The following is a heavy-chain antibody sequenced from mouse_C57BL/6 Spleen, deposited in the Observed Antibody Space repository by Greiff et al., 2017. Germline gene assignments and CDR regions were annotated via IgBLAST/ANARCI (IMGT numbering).Heavy chain of an antibody. V-gene: IGHV2-6-1*01. CDR2: IWRDGST. CDR1: GFSLTSYG. J-gene: IGHJ1*03. CDR3: ARHHGREGWYFEV. Sequence: VQLQQSGPGLVAPSQSLSITCTVSGFSLTSYGVHWVRQPPGKGLEWLVVIWRDGSTTYNSALKSRLSISKDNSKSQVFLKMNSLQTDDTAMYYCARHHGREGWYFEVWGTGTTVTVSS. D-gene: IGHD1-1*01.